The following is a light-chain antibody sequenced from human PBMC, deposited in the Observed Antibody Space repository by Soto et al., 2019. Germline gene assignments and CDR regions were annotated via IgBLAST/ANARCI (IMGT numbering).Light chain of an antibody. J-gene: IGLJ1*01. CDR1: SSDVGAYNH. V-gene: IGLV2-11*01. CDR3: CSHAGSSVV. Sequence: QSALTQPLSVSGSPGQSVTISCTGTSSDVGAYNHVSWYQQHPGKAPKLMIYDVSKRPSGVPDRFSGSKSGNTASLTISGLQAEDEADYYCCSHAGSSVVFGTGTKLTVL. CDR2: DVS.